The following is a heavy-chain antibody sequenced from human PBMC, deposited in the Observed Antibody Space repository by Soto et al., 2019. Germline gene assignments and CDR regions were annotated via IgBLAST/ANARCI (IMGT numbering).Heavy chain of an antibody. V-gene: IGHV1-46*01. CDR1: GYTFTSYY. J-gene: IGHJ4*02. CDR2: INPSGGST. CDR3: ARDQIKQQLVPTLYY. D-gene: IGHD6-13*01. Sequence: ASVKVSCKASGYTFTSYYMHWVLQAPGQGLEWMGIINPSGGSTSYAQKFQGRVTMTRDTSTSTVYMELSSLRSEDTAVYYCARDQIKQQLVPTLYYWGQGTLVTVSS.